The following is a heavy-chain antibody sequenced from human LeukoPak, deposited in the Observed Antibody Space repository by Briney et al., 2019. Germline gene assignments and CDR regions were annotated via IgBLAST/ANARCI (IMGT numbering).Heavy chain of an antibody. V-gene: IGHV1-18*01. CDR3: ARVPRNDPGEVDYSDY. D-gene: IGHD1-14*01. J-gene: IGHJ4*02. CDR2: ISAYNGNT. Sequence: ASVKVSCKASGYTFTSYGIIWVRQAPGQGLEWMGWISAYNGNTNYAQKLQGRVTMTTDTSTSTAYMELRSLRSDDTAVYYCARVPRNDPGEVDYSDYWGQGTLVTVSS. CDR1: GYTFTSYG.